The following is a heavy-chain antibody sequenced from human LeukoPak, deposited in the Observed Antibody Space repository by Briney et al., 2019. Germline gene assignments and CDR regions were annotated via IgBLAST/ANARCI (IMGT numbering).Heavy chain of an antibody. V-gene: IGHV3-11*04. CDR2: ISSSGSTI. Sequence: GGSLRLSCAASGFTFSDYYMSWIRQAPGKGLEWVSYISSSGSTIYYADPVKGRFTISRDNAKNSLYLRMNSLRAEDTAVYHCARDRDYYGSGSYYFNYYYYMDVWGKGTTVTVSS. CDR1: GFTFSDYY. CDR3: ARDRDYYGSGSYYFNYYYYMDV. J-gene: IGHJ6*03. D-gene: IGHD3-10*01.